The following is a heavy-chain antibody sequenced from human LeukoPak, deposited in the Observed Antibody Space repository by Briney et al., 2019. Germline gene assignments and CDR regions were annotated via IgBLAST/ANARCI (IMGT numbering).Heavy chain of an antibody. J-gene: IGHJ6*03. Sequence: SETLSLTCGVSGGSLSFYYWSWIRQSPGKGLEWIAEISQNGDSNYNMSLKSRVTISLDKSKNQVSLKLNSVTAADTAVYYCARDHQGTYFDFWSGSKANNYYYMDVWGKGTTVTVSS. V-gene: IGHV4-34*01. CDR1: GGSLSFYY. CDR3: ARDHQGTYFDFWSGSKANNYYYMDV. D-gene: IGHD3-3*01. CDR2: ISQNGDS.